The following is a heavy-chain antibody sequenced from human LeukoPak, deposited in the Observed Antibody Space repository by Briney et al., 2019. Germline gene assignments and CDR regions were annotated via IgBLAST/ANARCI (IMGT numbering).Heavy chain of an antibody. CDR2: ISSSSSYI. J-gene: IGHJ4*02. D-gene: IGHD5-18*01. V-gene: IGHV3-21*01. Sequence: PGGSLRLSCAASGFTFSSYNMNWVRQAPGKGLEWVSSISSSSSYIYYADSVKGRFTISRDNAKNSLYLQMNSLRAEDTAVYYCARGRGYSYGYGDYRGQGTLVTVSS. CDR3: ARGRGYSYGYGDY. CDR1: GFTFSSYN.